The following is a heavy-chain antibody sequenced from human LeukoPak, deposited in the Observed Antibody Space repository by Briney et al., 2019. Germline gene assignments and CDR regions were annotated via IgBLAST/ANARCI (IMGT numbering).Heavy chain of an antibody. J-gene: IGHJ4*02. V-gene: IGHV4-59*01. CDR1: GGSISRDY. CDR2: IYYSGIT. Sequence: SSETLSLTCTVSGGSISRDYWSWIRQPPGKGLEWIGYIYYSGITYYNPSLKSRATISVDTSKNQFSLRLNSVTAADTAVYYCARAYFGPGYYHLDHWGQGTLVTVSS. CDR3: ARAYFGPGYYHLDH. D-gene: IGHD2/OR15-2a*01.